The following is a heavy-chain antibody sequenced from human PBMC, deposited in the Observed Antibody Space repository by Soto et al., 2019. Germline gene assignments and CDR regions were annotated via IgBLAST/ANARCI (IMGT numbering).Heavy chain of an antibody. CDR2: ISSNGGST. CDR1: GFTFSSYA. CDR3: AREKKKGLVAHYYDSSGYYSFWFLGYGMDV. V-gene: IGHV3-64*01. Sequence: GGSLRLSCAASGFTFSSYAMHWVRQAPGKGLEYVSAISSNGGSTYYANSVKGRFTISRDNSKNTLYLQMGSLRAEDMAVYYCAREKKKGLVAHYYDSSGYYSFWFLGYGMDVWGQGTTITVSS. J-gene: IGHJ6*02. D-gene: IGHD3-22*01.